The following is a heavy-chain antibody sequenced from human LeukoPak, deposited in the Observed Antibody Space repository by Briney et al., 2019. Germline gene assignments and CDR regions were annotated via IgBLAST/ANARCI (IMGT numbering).Heavy chain of an antibody. V-gene: IGHV1-69*13. J-gene: IGHJ4*02. CDR1: GGTFSNYA. Sequence: GASVKVSCKASGGTFSNYAINWVRQAPGQGLEWMGGITPIFGTANYVQKFQGRVTITADEPTSTAYMDLSRLRSEDTAIYYCARASSDDTAMATPFAYWGQGTLVIVSS. CDR3: ARASSDDTAMATPFAY. D-gene: IGHD5-18*01. CDR2: ITPIFGTA.